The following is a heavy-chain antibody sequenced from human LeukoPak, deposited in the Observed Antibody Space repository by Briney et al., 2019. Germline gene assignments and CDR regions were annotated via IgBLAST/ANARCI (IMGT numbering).Heavy chain of an antibody. D-gene: IGHD3-10*01. J-gene: IGHJ4*02. CDR1: GYTFTSYG. CDR3: ARDLVVRGVNGY. CDR2: ISGYNGNT. Sequence: ASVKVSCKASGYTFTSYGIRWVRQAPGQGLEWMGWISGYNGNTNYAQKLQGRVTMTTDTSTSTAYMELRSMRSDDTAVYYCARDLVVRGVNGYWGQGTLVTVSS. V-gene: IGHV1-18*01.